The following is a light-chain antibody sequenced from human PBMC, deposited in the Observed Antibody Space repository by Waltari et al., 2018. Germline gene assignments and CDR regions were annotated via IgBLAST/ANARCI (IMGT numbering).Light chain of an antibody. CDR1: SGDIGAYNS. CDR3: SSYADSNVL. V-gene: IGLV2-8*01. CDR2: EVT. Sequence: QSALTQPPSASGSPGQSVTISCTGTSGDIGAYNSVSWYQQHPGRAPKLMIYEVTKRPSGVPDRFSGSRSANTASLTVSGLQTEDEADYFCSSYADSNVLFGGGTKLTVL. J-gene: IGLJ2*01.